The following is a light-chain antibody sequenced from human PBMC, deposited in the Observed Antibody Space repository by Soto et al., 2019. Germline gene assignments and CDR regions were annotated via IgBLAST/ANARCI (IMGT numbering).Light chain of an antibody. CDR1: QSVSSD. CDR3: QQYSTWPPALT. J-gene: IGKJ4*01. Sequence: EIVMTQSPATLSVSPGERATLSCRASQSVSSDLAWYQQKPGQAPRLLIFGASTRATDIPARFSGSGSGTEFTLTISSLQSEDFAVSYCQQYSTWPPALTFGGGTKVEIK. V-gene: IGKV3-15*01. CDR2: GAS.